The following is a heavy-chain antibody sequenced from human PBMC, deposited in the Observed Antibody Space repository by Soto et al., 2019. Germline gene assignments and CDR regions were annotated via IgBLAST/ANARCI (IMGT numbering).Heavy chain of an antibody. J-gene: IGHJ4*02. D-gene: IGHD3-22*01. CDR1: GYTFTRYG. Sequence: ASVKVSCKASGYTFTRYGIIWVRQAPGQGLEWMGWISAYNGNTNYAQKLQGRVTMTTDTSTSTAYMELRSLRSDDTAVYYCARVYDSSGYYYAVSFFDYWGQGTLVTVSS. V-gene: IGHV1-18*01. CDR3: ARVYDSSGYYYAVSFFDY. CDR2: ISAYNGNT.